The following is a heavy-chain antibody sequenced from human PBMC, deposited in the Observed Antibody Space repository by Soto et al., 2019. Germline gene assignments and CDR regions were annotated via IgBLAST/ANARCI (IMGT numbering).Heavy chain of an antibody. CDR1: GGSISSGGYY. CDR3: ARYSSSWYFDY. CDR2: IYYSGST. V-gene: IGHV4-31*03. D-gene: IGHD6-13*01. J-gene: IGHJ4*02. Sequence: SETLSLTCTVSGGSISSGGYYWSWIRQHPGKGLEWIGYIYYSGSTYYNPSLKSRVTISVDTSKNQFSLKLSSVTAADTAVYYCARYSSSWYFDYWGQGTLVIVSS.